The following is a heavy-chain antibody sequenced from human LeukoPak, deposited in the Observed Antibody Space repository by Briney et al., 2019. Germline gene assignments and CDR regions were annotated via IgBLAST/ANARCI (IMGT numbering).Heavy chain of an antibody. CDR2: IYYSGST. J-gene: IGHJ4*02. CDR3: ARDRSVGVLPAPPFDF. CDR1: GGSISSSSYY. Sequence: SETLSLTCTVSGGSISSSSYYWGWIRQPPGKGLEWIGSIYYSGSTYYNPSLKSRVTISADTSKNQFSLTLTSVTAADTAVYYCARDRSVGVLPAPPFDFRGQGTLVTVSS. V-gene: IGHV4-39*07. D-gene: IGHD6-6*01.